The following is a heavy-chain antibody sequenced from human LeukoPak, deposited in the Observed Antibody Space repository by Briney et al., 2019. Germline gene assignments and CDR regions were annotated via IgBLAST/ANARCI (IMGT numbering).Heavy chain of an antibody. V-gene: IGHV3-21*01. Sequence: GGSLRLSCAASGFTFSSYSMNWVRQAPGKGLEWVSSISSSSSYIYYADSVKGRFTISRDNAKNSLYLQMNSLRAEDTAVYYCARDGYGYYGSGSHNWFDPWGQGTLVTVSS. J-gene: IGHJ5*02. CDR3: ARDGYGYYGSGSHNWFDP. CDR1: GFTFSSYS. CDR2: ISSSSSYI. D-gene: IGHD3-10*01.